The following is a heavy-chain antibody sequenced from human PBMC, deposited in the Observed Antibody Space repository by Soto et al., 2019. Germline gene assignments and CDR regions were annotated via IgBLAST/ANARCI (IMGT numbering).Heavy chain of an antibody. CDR2: IIPIFGTA. CDR1: GGTFSSYA. Sequence: QVQLVQSGAEVKKPGSSVKVSCKASGGTFSSYAISWVRQSPGQVLEWMGGIIPIFGTANYAQKFQGRVTITADESTSTAYMELSSRRSEDTAVYYCARGPAAAVPIAEYFQHWGQGTLVTVSS. V-gene: IGHV1-69*01. J-gene: IGHJ1*01. D-gene: IGHD6-13*01. CDR3: ARGPAAAVPIAEYFQH.